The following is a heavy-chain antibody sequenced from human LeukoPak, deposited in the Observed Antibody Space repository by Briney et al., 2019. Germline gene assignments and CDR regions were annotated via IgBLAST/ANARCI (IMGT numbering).Heavy chain of an antibody. CDR2: ISSSSSTI. D-gene: IGHD3-9*01. Sequence: RGSLRLSCTASGFTFSTYSMNWVRQAPGKGLEWVSYISSSSSTIYYADSVKGRFTISRDNAKNSLYLQMNSLRAEDTAVYYCARDRYDILTGYFYGMDVWGQGTTVTVSS. CDR3: ARDRYDILTGYFYGMDV. V-gene: IGHV3-48*04. J-gene: IGHJ6*02. CDR1: GFTFSTYS.